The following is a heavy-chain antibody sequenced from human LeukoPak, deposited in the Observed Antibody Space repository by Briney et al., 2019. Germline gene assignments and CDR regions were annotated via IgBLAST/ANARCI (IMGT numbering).Heavy chain of an antibody. CDR3: VRGNVNGGFDY. J-gene: IGHJ4*02. Sequence: PGGSLRLSCAPSGFIFSSYWMHWAPQATGKGLVWVSRISTDGSSTKYADFVEGRFTISKDNAKNTLYLQMNSLRAEDTGAYYCVRGNVNGGFDYWGQGTLVTVSS. CDR1: GFIFSSYW. CDR2: ISTDGSST. V-gene: IGHV3-74*01.